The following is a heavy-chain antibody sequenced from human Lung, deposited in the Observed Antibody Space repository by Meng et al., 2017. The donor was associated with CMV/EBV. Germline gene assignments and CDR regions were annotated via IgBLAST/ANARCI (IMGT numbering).Heavy chain of an antibody. CDR3: ARISMIRGIIITGWFEP. CDR2: VNSYTGDT. D-gene: IGHD3-10*01. CDR1: GYSFNSYI. V-gene: IGHV1-18*04. Sequence: ASXXVSXKAYGYSFNSYIISWVRQAPGQGLEWMGWVNSYTGDTDYAQQFQERITMTTDTSTTTVYMELRSLRTDDTAAYYCARISMIRGIIITGWFEPWGQGTXVNVSS. J-gene: IGHJ5*02.